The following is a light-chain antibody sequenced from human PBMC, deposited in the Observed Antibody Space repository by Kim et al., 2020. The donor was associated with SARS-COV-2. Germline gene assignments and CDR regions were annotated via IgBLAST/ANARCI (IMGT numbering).Light chain of an antibody. CDR1: QSVSSSY. J-gene: IGKJ5*01. V-gene: IGKV3-20*01. Sequence: GERATLSCRASQSVSSSYLAWYQQKPGQAPRLLIYGASSRATGIPDRFSGSGSGTDFTLTISRLEPEDFAVYYCQQYGSSRSLITFGQGTRLEIK. CDR3: QQYGSSRSLIT. CDR2: GAS.